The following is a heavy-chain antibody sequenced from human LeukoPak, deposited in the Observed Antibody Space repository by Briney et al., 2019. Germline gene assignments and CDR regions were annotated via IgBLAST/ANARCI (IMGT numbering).Heavy chain of an antibody. V-gene: IGHV3-23*01. J-gene: IGHJ6*04. CDR3: AELGITMIGGV. Sequence: GGSLRLSCAASGFTFSSYAMSWVRQAPGKGLEWVSAISDSGSATYYADSVKGRFTISRDNAKNSLYLQMNSLRAEDTAVYYCAELGITMIGGVWGKGTTVTIPS. D-gene: IGHD3-10*02. CDR2: ISDSGSAT. CDR1: GFTFSSYA.